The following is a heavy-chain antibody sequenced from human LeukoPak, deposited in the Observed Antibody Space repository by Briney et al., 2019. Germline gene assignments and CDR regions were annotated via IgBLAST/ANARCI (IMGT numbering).Heavy chain of an antibody. D-gene: IGHD7-27*01. J-gene: IGHJ1*01. CDR3: ARGWGSSAEYFQH. V-gene: IGHV3-21*01. CDR2: ISSSSSYI. Sequence: GSLRLSCAASGFTFSSYSMNWVRQAPGKGLEWVSSISSSSSYIYYADSVKGRFTISRDNAKNSLYLQMNSLRAEDTAVYYCARGWGSSAEYFQHWGQGTLVTVSS. CDR1: GFTFSSYS.